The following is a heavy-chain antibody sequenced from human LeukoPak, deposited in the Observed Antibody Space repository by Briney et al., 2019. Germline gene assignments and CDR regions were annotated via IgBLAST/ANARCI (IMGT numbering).Heavy chain of an antibody. D-gene: IGHD1-26*01. CDR2: LDPEDGET. V-gene: IGHV1-24*01. CDR3: ATESYSGSYLYAFDI. J-gene: IGHJ3*02. Sequence: ASVKVSCKASGYTFTSYYMHWVRQAPGQGLEWMGGLDPEDGETIYAQKFQGRVTMTEDTSTDTAYMELSSLRSEDTAVYYCATESYSGSYLYAFDIWGQGTMVTVSS. CDR1: GYTFTSYY.